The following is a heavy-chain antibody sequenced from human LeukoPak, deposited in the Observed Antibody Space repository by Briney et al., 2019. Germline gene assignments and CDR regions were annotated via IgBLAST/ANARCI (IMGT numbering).Heavy chain of an antibody. CDR2: ISYDGSNK. Sequence: GGSLRLSCAASGFTFSSYGMHWVRQAPGKGLEWVAVISYDGSNKYYADSVKGRFTISRDNSKNTLYLQMNSLRAEDTAVYYCAKPRNYYGSGSSFDYWGQGTLVTVSS. D-gene: IGHD3-10*01. CDR3: AKPRNYYGSGSSFDY. V-gene: IGHV3-30*18. J-gene: IGHJ4*02. CDR1: GFTFSSYG.